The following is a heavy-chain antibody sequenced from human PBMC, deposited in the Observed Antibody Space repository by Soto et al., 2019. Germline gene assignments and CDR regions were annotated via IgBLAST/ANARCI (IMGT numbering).Heavy chain of an antibody. V-gene: IGHV1-3*01. J-gene: IGHJ6*02. Sequence: ASVKVSCKASGYTFTSYGIHWVRQAPGQRLEWTGWINAGNGNTKYSEKFQGRVTITRDTSASTAYLKLSSLRSEDTAVYYCARDPNDSSAYYHHYYYGMDLWGLGXTVTVSS. D-gene: IGHD3-22*01. CDR2: INAGNGNT. CDR3: ARDPNDSSAYYHHYYYGMDL. CDR1: GYTFTSYG.